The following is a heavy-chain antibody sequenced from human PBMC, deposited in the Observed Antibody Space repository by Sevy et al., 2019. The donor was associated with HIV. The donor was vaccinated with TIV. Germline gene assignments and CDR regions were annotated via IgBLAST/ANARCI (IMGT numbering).Heavy chain of an antibody. D-gene: IGHD6-13*01. J-gene: IGHJ4*02. Sequence: GGSLRLSCAASGFTFSSYSMNWVRQAPGKGLEWVASISRISSFIFYADSLKGRFSISRDNAKNSLYLQMNSLRAEDTAVYYCARDGQQTNGAILDYWGQGTLVTVSS. V-gene: IGHV3-21*01. CDR2: ISRISSFI. CDR1: GFTFSSYS. CDR3: ARDGQQTNGAILDY.